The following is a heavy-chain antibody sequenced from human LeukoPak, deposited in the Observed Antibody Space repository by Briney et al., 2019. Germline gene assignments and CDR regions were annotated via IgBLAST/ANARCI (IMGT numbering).Heavy chain of an antibody. J-gene: IGHJ6*02. CDR2: IYYSGST. CDR1: GGSISSHY. Sequence: SETLSLTCTVSGGSISSHYWSWIRQPPGKGLEWIGYIYYSGSTNYNPSLKSRVTISVDTSKNQFSLKLSSVTAADTAVYYCARDSTVINGYGMDVWGQGTTVTVSS. D-gene: IGHD4-17*01. CDR3: ARDSTVINGYGMDV. V-gene: IGHV4-59*11.